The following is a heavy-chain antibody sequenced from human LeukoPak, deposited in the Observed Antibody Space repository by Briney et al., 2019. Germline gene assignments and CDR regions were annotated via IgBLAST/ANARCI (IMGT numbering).Heavy chain of an antibody. Sequence: GASVKVSCKASGYTFTSYYMHWVRQAPGQGLEWLGIINPSGGSTSYAQKFQGGVTMTRDTSTSTVYMEPSSLRSEDTAVYYCARVSGSYYVDPWGQGTLVTVSS. CDR1: GYTFTSYY. V-gene: IGHV1-46*01. CDR3: ARVSGSYYVDP. D-gene: IGHD1-26*01. CDR2: INPSGGST. J-gene: IGHJ5*02.